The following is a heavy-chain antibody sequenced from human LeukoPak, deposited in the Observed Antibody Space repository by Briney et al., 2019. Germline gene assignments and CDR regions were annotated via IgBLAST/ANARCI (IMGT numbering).Heavy chain of an antibody. J-gene: IGHJ4*02. CDR1: GFTFSNYG. D-gene: IGHD5-12*01. Sequence: GGSLRLSCAASGFTFSNYGMHWVRQAPGKRVEWVSYICSGRDSIYYADSVKGRFTISRDNAENSLYLQMNSLRDEDTAVYYCARAMRSGYDYWGQGTLVTVSS. V-gene: IGHV3-48*02. CDR2: ICSGRDSI. CDR3: ARAMRSGYDY.